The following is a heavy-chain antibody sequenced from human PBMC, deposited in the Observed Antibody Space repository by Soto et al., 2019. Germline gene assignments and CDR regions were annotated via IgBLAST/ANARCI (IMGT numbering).Heavy chain of an antibody. CDR2: IYYSGST. V-gene: IGHV4-59*01. D-gene: IGHD5-18*01. J-gene: IGHJ4*02. CDR3: ASRYSYGYYFDY. Sequence: SVTLCVTCSVAGGYIIGYDGSWIRQPPGKGLEWIGYIYYSGSTNYNPSLKSRVTISVDTSKNQFSLKRSSVTAADTAVYYCASRYSYGYYFDYWGQGTLVTVSS. CDR1: GGYIIGYD.